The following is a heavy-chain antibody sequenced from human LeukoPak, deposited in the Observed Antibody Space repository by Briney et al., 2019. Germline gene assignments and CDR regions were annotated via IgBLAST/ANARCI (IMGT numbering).Heavy chain of an antibody. CDR3: ARTDIVATDTFDY. CDR1: GESLSGYY. J-gene: IGHJ4*02. CDR2: INYSGST. Sequence: PSETLSLTCAVYGESLSGYYWSWIRQPPGKGLEWIGEINYSGSTTYNPSLKRRVTISVDTSRNQFSLKLSSVTAADTALYYCARTDIVATDTFDYWGQGTLVTVSS. V-gene: IGHV4-34*01. D-gene: IGHD5-12*01.